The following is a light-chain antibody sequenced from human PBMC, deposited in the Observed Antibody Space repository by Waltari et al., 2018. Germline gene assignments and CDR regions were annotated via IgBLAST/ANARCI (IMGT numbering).Light chain of an antibody. CDR2: DVT. Sequence: QSALTQSASVSGSPGQSITISCTGTSSDVGGYNHVSWYQQHPGKAPKLMIYDVTNRPSGVSNRFSGSKSGNTASLTISGLQAEDEAEYYCSSYTSSSALVFGGGTKLTVL. CDR3: SSYTSSSALV. J-gene: IGLJ2*01. V-gene: IGLV2-14*03. CDR1: SSDVGGYNH.